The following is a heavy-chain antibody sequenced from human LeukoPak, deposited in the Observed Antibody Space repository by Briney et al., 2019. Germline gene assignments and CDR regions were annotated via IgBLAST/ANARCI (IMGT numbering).Heavy chain of an antibody. CDR3: VRGSYGSGSYYNRPYDY. Sequence: GSLRLSCAASGFTFSNYWMHWVRQAPGKGLVWVSRINSDGSTTTYADSVKGRFTLSRDNAKNTLNLQMNSLRVEDTAVYYCVRGSYGSGSYYNRPYDYWGQGTLVTVSS. J-gene: IGHJ4*02. D-gene: IGHD3-10*01. CDR2: INSDGSTT. V-gene: IGHV3-74*01. CDR1: GFTFSNYW.